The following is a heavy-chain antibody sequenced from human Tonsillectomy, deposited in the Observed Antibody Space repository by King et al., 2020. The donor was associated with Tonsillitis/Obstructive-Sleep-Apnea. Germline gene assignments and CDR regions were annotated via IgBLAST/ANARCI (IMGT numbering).Heavy chain of an antibody. D-gene: IGHD2-21*02. CDR2: INPNSGGT. CDR3: ARDRGNLVVVTATWYFDL. CDR1: GYTFTGYY. J-gene: IGHJ2*01. Sequence: VQLVESGAEVKKPGASVKVSCKASGYTFTGYYMHWVRQAPGQGLEWMAWINPNSGGTNYAQKFQGRVTMTRDTSISTASMELSSLRSDDTAVYYCARDRGNLVVVTATWYFDLWGRGTLVTVSS. V-gene: IGHV1-2*02.